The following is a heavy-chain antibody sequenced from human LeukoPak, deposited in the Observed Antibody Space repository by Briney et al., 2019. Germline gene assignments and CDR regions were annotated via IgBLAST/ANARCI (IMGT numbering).Heavy chain of an antibody. CDR2: ISGDGGST. CDR1: GFTFDDYA. Sequence: GGSLRLSCAASGFTFDDYAMHWVRQAPGKGLEWVSLISGDGGSTYYADSVKGRFTISRDNSKNSLYLQMNSLRTEDTALYYFAKEMTPPPYDGSLPDHWGQGTLVTVSS. J-gene: IGHJ4*02. D-gene: IGHD3-22*01. V-gene: IGHV3-43*02. CDR3: AKEMTPPPYDGSLPDH.